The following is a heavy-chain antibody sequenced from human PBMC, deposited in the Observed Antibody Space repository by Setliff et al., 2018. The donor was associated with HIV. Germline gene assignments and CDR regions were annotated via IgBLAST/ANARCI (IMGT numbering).Heavy chain of an antibody. CDR1: GFSFSTNGVG. CDR2: IYWDDDK. V-gene: IGHV2-5*02. Sequence: SGAKLVNPTQTLTLTSTVTGFSFSTNGVGVGWIRQPPGKALEWLALIYWDDDKLYNPALKTRLTVTKDTAKNQVVLTMTNMDPVDTATYFCAHRLHIWDFFDYWGPGTVVTVSS. CDR3: AHRLHIWDFFDY. D-gene: IGHD3-16*01. J-gene: IGHJ4*02.